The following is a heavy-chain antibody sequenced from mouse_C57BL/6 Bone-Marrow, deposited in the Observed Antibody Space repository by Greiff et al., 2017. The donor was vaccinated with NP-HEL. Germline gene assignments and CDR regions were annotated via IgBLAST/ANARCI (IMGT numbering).Heavy chain of an antibody. Sequence: EVHLVESGGDLVKPGGSLKLSCAASGFTFSSYGMSWVRQTPDKRLEWVATISSGGSYTYYPDSVKGRFTISSDNAKNTLYLQMSSLKSEDTALYYCARQGGPWFAYWGQGTLVTVSA. CDR1: GFTFSSYG. CDR2: ISSGGSYT. J-gene: IGHJ3*01. V-gene: IGHV5-6*01. CDR3: ARQGGPWFAY.